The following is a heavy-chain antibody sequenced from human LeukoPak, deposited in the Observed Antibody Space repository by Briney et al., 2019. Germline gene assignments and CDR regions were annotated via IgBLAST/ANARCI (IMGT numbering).Heavy chain of an antibody. Sequence: SETLSLTCTVSGDSISSGYYWGWSRRPPGKGRVWIGGFYDCGTTYYNQSLMSRVTLSVVTSKNSFFLLMRSVTAADTAVYFFATETAQNGSHYMDGGSKGTTVT. CDR2: FYDCGTT. CDR3: ATETAQNGSHYMDG. V-gene: IGHV4-38-2*02. D-gene: IGHD2-8*01. J-gene: IGHJ6*03. CDR1: GDSISSGYY.